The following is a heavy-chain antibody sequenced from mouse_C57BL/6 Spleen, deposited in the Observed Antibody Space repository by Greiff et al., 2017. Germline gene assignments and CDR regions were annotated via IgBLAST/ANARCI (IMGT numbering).Heavy chain of an antibody. CDR1: GFTFSSYG. V-gene: IGHV5-6*02. CDR3: ARLVGYDVYFDY. CDR2: ISSGGSYT. D-gene: IGHD2-2*01. Sequence: DVKLVESGGDLVKPGGSLKLSCAASGFTFSSYGMSWVRQTPDKRLEWVATISSGGSYTYYPDSVKGRFTISRDNAKNTLYLQMSSLKSEDTAMYYCARLVGYDVYFDYWGQGTTLTVSS. J-gene: IGHJ2*01.